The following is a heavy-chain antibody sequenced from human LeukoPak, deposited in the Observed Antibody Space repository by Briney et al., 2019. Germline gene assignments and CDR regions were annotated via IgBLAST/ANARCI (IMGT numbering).Heavy chain of an antibody. J-gene: IGHJ4*02. V-gene: IGHV3-53*01. D-gene: IGHD4-17*01. CDR3: ATRDSGDYPYFDY. CDR1: GLTVRRND. CDR2: IYTGGST. Sequence: PGGSLRLSCAPSGLTVRRNDEIGVRQPPEKGLEWVSLIYTGGSTFYAESVKGRCTISRDNSKNTLYLQMHSLRAEDTAVYYCATRDSGDYPYFDYWCQGTLVSVSS.